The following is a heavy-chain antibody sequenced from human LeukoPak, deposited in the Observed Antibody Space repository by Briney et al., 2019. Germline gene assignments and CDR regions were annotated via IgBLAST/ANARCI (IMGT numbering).Heavy chain of an antibody. V-gene: IGHV1-18*01. D-gene: IGHD3-10*01. J-gene: IGHJ4*02. CDR1: GYTFTIYG. CDR2: ISAYNGNT. Sequence: ASVKVSCKASGYTFTIYGISWVRQAPGQGLEWMGWISAYNGNTNYAQKLQGRVTMTTDTSTSTAYMELRSLRSDDTAVYYCARVPTKVMVRGGVDYWGQGTLVTGSS. CDR3: ARVPTKVMVRGGVDY.